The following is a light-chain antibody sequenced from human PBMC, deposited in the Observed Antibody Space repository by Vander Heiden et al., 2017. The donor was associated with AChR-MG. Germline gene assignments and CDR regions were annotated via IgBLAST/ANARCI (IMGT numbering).Light chain of an antibody. CDR1: ETLSGSF. Sequence: EIVLTQSPGTLSLSPGDRDTLSCRASETLSGSFLAWYQQRPGQAPTLLIYGGSSRATGSPDRFSGSGSGTDFTLTIGRLEAEDFGVYYCQQYNNAPWTFGQGTRVDIE. CDR3: QQYNNAPWT. V-gene: IGKV3-20*01. CDR2: GGS. J-gene: IGKJ1*01.